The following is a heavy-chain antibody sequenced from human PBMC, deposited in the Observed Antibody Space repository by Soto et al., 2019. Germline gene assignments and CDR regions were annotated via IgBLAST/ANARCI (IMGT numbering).Heavy chain of an antibody. D-gene: IGHD3-10*01. CDR1: GYTFTDHG. CDR2: VSSYNGNT. Sequence: QVQLVQAGPEVKKPGASVTGSCKTSGYTFTDHGIDWLRQAHGQCLEWVGWVSSYNGNTNYAYNLKDRVIMTTDASTSTAYMELRGLRSDDTTVYYCAREVEGSYSPADFWGQGTPVTVSS. J-gene: IGHJ4*02. V-gene: IGHV1-18*01. CDR3: AREVEGSYSPADF.